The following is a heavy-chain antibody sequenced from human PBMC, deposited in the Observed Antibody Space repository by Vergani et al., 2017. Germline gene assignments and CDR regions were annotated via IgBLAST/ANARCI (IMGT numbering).Heavy chain of an antibody. D-gene: IGHD1-26*01. J-gene: IGHJ3*01. CDR2: IIPIFDTA. CDR3: ARRAERWETLLRDDFDV. Sequence: QVQLVQSGAEVKKPGSSVKVSCKASGGTFSSYSISWVRQAPGQGLEWMGRIIPIFDTADYAQKFQGRVTITADESTSTAYMELSSLRSEDTAVYFCARRAERWETLLRDDFDVWGQGTFVTVSP. CDR1: GGTFSSYS. V-gene: IGHV1-69*13.